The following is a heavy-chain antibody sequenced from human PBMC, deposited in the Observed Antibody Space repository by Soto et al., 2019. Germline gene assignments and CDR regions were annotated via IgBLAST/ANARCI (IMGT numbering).Heavy chain of an antibody. J-gene: IGHJ5*02. CDR2: ISAYTGNT. V-gene: IGHV1-18*01. Sequence: QVQLVQSGAEVKKPGASVKVSCKASGYTFTSYGISWVRQAPGQGLEWMGWISAYTGNTNYAQKLQGRVTLTTDTSTSTAYMEMRSLRSDATAVYYCARDLMTTVTTRWFDPWGQGTLVTVSS. D-gene: IGHD4-17*01. CDR3: ARDLMTTVTTRWFDP. CDR1: GYTFTSYG.